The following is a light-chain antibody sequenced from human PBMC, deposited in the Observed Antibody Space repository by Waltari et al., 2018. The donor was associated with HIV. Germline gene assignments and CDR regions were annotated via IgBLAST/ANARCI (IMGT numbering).Light chain of an antibody. J-gene: IGLJ2*01. CDR3: CAYAGSTTYVI. Sequence: QSALTQPASVSGSPGQSITISCTGTSSGVGGYNLVSWYQQHPGQAPKLMIYEFIKRLSGVSNRFSGSKSGNTASLTISGLQAEDEADYYCCAYAGSTTYVIFGGGTKLTVL. CDR2: EFI. CDR1: SSGVGGYNL. V-gene: IGLV2-23*02.